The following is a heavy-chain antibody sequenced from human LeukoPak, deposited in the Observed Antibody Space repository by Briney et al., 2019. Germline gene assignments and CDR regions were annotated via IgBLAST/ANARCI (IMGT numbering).Heavy chain of an antibody. V-gene: IGHV3-48*01. CDR1: GFTFSSYS. CDR2: ISSSSSTI. CDR3: AREVEHAFDI. D-gene: IGHD1-1*01. Sequence: PGGSLRLSCAASGFTFSSYSMNWVRQAPGKGLEWVSYISSSSSTIYYADSVKGRFTISRDKAKNSLYLQMNSLRAEDTAVYYCAREVEHAFDIWGQGTMVTVSS. J-gene: IGHJ3*02.